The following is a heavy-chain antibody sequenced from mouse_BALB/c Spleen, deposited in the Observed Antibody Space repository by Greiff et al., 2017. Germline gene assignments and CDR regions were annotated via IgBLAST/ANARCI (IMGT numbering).Heavy chain of an antibody. J-gene: IGHJ2*01. CDR2: IYPGNSDT. CDR1: GYTFTSYW. Sequence: EVQLQESGTVLARPGASVKMSCKASGYTFTSYWMHWVKQRPGQGLEWIGAIYPGNSDTSYNQKFKGKAKLTAVTSTSTAYMELSSLTNEDSAVYYCTSYDYDVGNYWGQGTTLTVSS. D-gene: IGHD2-4*01. CDR3: TSYDYDVGNY. V-gene: IGHV1-5*01.